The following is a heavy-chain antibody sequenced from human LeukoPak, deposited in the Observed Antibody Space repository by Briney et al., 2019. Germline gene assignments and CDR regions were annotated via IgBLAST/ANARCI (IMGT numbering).Heavy chain of an antibody. Sequence: GSLRLSCAASGFTFNTYSMNWVRQAPGKGLEWIGEINHSGSTNYNPSLKSRVTISVDTSKNQFSLKLSSVTAADTAVYYCARGRGLAVAHGNLYYYMDVWGKGTTVTVSS. D-gene: IGHD6-19*01. CDR1: GFTFNTYS. V-gene: IGHV4-34*01. J-gene: IGHJ6*03. CDR3: ARGRGLAVAHGNLYYYMDV. CDR2: INHSGST.